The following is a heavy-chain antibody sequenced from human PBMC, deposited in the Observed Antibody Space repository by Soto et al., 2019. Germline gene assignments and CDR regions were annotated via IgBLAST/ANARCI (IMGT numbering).Heavy chain of an antibody. CDR3: VKVTDSSGWYPYYYGMDV. CDR1: GFTFSIYG. V-gene: IGHV3-30*18. D-gene: IGHD6-19*01. J-gene: IGHJ6*02. CDR2: ISYDGSKK. Sequence: QVQLVESGGGVVQPGRSLRLSCAASGFTFSIYGMQWVRQAPGKGLEWVAVISYDGSKKYYADSVKGRFTISRDNSKNTVYLQMNSLKVEDTAVYYCVKVTDSSGWYPYYYGMDVWGQGTTVSVSS.